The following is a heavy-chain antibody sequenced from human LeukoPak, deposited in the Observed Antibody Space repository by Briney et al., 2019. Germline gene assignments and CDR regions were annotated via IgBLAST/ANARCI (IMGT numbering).Heavy chain of an antibody. Sequence: GGSLRLSCAASGFTFSSYAMSWVRQAPGKGLEWVSAISGSGGSTYYADSVKGRFTISRDNSKNTLYLQINSLRAEDTAVYYCAKDYDFWSGYRFDYWGQGTLVTVSS. CDR1: GFTFSSYA. CDR3: AKDYDFWSGYRFDY. CDR2: ISGSGGST. V-gene: IGHV3-23*01. D-gene: IGHD3-3*01. J-gene: IGHJ4*02.